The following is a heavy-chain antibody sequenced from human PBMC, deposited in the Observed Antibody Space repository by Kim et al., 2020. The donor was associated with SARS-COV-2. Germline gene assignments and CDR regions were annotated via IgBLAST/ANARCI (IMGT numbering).Heavy chain of an antibody. D-gene: IGHD3-10*01. V-gene: IGHV3-21*01. J-gene: IGHJ4*02. CDR3: ARDAITMVRGVIDY. CDR2: ISSSSSYI. CDR1: GFTFSSYS. Sequence: GFLRLSCAASGFTFSSYSMNWVRQAPGKGLEWVSSISSSSSYIYYADSVKGRFTISRDNAKNSLYLQMNSLRAEDTAVYYCARDAITMVRGVIDYWGQGTLVTVSS.